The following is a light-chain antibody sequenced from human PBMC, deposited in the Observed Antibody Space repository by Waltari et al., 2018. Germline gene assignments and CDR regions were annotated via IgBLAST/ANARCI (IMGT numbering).Light chain of an antibody. CDR1: QSVSRC. V-gene: IGKV1-5*03. CDR3: QHYSTYSWT. Sequence: TCRASQSVSRCLAWYQQKPGKAPKLLIYKTSTLESGVPSRFSGSGSGTEFSLTISSLQPDDFATYYCQHYSTYSWTFGQGTKLEIK. J-gene: IGKJ1*01. CDR2: KTS.